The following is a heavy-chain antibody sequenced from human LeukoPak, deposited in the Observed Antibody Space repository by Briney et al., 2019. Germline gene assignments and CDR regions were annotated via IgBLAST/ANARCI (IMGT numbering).Heavy chain of an antibody. CDR3: SWEMDGSFGRRLEN. J-gene: IGHJ4*02. CDR2: LKSKGSGGTT. V-gene: IGHV3-15*01. CDR1: GFNFNAAW. Sequence: PGESLRLSCAASGFNFNAAWMSWVRQTPGEGLEWIGRLKSKGSGGTTDYAAPVKGRFAISRDDSKNTLYLQMNSLKIEDTAVYFCSWEMDGSFGRRLENWGQGTLVTVAS. D-gene: IGHD3-10*01.